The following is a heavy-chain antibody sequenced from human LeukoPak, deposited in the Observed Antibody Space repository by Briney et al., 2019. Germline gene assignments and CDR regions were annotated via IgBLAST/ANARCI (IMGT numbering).Heavy chain of an antibody. J-gene: IGHJ4*02. CDR1: GFIFSTYA. CDR2: ISYDGRNK. CDR3: ARDVSHYDRSGYSLDY. V-gene: IGHV3-30*04. D-gene: IGHD3-22*01. Sequence: GRSLRLSCAASGFIFSTYAIHWVRQAPGKGLEWVAVISYDGRNKYYADSVKGRFSTSRDNSKNTLSLQMNSLRPEDTALYYCARDVSHYDRSGYSLDYWGQGTLVTVSS.